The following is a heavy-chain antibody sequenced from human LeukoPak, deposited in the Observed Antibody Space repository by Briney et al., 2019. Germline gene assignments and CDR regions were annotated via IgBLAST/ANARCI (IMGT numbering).Heavy chain of an antibody. J-gene: IGHJ6*02. CDR3: ARDAVDTANAV. CDR1: GFIFTTYW. CDR2: INSDGSIT. D-gene: IGHD5-18*01. Sequence: GGSLRLSCAASGFIFTTYWMHWVRQAPGKGLVWVSHINSDGSITSYADSVKGRFTISRDNAKNTLYLQMNSLRAEDTAVYYCARDAVDTANAVWGQGTTVTVSS. V-gene: IGHV3-74*01.